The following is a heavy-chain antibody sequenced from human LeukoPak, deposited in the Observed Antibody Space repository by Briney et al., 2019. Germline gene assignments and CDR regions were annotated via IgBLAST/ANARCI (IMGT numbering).Heavy chain of an antibody. CDR3: ATARFYCSGGSCYDDY. CDR2: INPNSSGT. J-gene: IGHJ4*02. V-gene: IGHV1-2*02. Sequence: ASVKVSCKASGYTFTGYYMHWVRQAPGQGLEWMGWINPNSSGTNYAQKFQGRVTMTRDTSISTAYMELSRLRSDDTAVYYCATARFYCSGGSCYDDYWGQGTLVTVSS. CDR1: GYTFTGYY. D-gene: IGHD2-15*01.